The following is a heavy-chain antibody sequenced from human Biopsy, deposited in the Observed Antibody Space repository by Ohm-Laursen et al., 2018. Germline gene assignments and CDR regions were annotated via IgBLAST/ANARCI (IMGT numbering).Heavy chain of an antibody. V-gene: IGHV3-30*18. J-gene: IGHJ6*02. Sequence: SSLRLSCAASRFTFSTYGMHWVRQAPGKGLEWVAGISFDGSDQKYADSVKGRFTISRDNSKNTLYLQMNSLRAEDTAVLYCVKDRGAAGTDYYYGMDVWGQGTTVTVSS. CDR2: ISFDGSDQ. CDR1: RFTFSTYG. D-gene: IGHD3-10*01. CDR3: VKDRGAAGTDYYYGMDV.